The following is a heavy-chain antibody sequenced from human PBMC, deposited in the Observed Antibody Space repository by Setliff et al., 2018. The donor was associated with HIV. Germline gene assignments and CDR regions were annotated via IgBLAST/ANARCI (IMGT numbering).Heavy chain of an antibody. CDR1: GFTFSNYG. V-gene: IGHV3-30*19. D-gene: IGHD3-3*01. CDR3: ARVRLYNTALDY. CDR2: IWYDGSNK. J-gene: IGHJ4*02. Sequence: GGSLRLSCAASGFTFSNYGMHWVRQAPGKGLEWVAVIWYDGSNKYYADSVKGRFTISRDSSKNTLSLQMNSLRPEDTAVYYCARVRLYNTALDYWGQGTLVTVSS.